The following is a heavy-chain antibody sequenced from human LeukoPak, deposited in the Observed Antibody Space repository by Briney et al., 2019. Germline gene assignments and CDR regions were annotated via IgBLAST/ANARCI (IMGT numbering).Heavy chain of an antibody. D-gene: IGHD2-2*02. V-gene: IGHV3-7*01. Sequence: GGSLRLSCAASGFTFSSYWMNWVRQAPGKGLEWVANIKQDGSEKYYVDSVKGRFTISRDNAKNSLYLQMNSLRAEDTAVYYCAGDADVVVPAAIPKIFDYWGQGTLVTVSP. CDR3: AGDADVVVPAAIPKIFDY. J-gene: IGHJ4*02. CDR2: IKQDGSEK. CDR1: GFTFSSYW.